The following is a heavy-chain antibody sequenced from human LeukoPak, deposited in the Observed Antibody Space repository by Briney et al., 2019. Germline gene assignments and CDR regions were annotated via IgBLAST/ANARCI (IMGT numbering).Heavy chain of an antibody. CDR3: TTGAPTNGHLFDY. Sequence: PGGSPRLSCGASGFTFTTTWISWVRQTPGEGLEWVGLIRSKNYGGGTTDYIAPVKGRFIISRDDSKNTVYLQMNSLQIEDTALYYCTTGAPTNGHLFDYWGRGTLVTVSS. J-gene: IGHJ4*02. CDR2: IRSKNYGGGTT. D-gene: IGHD2-8*01. CDR1: GFTFTTTW. V-gene: IGHV3-15*01.